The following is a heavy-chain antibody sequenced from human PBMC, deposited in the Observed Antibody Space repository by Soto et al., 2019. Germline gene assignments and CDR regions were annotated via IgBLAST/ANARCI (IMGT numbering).Heavy chain of an antibody. V-gene: IGHV4-59*01. D-gene: IGHD6-6*01. CDR2: IYDSGST. CDR1: GGSISSYY. J-gene: IGHJ6*02. CDR3: AREGGDAARYYYYYGMDV. Sequence: SETLSLTCTVSGGSISSYYWSWIRQPPGKGLEWIGYIYDSGSTNYNPSLRSRVIISVDTSKNQFSLKVSSVTAADTAVYYCAREGGDAARYYYYYGMDVWGQGTTVTVSS.